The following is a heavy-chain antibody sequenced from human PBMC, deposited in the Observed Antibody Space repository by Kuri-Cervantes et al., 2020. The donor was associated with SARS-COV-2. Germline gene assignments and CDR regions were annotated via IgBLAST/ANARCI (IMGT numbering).Heavy chain of an antibody. CDR3: ARDRPSNYYGSGSSLDAFDI. CDR2: ISYDGSNK. J-gene: IGHJ3*02. V-gene: IGHV3-30*03. D-gene: IGHD3-10*01. CDR1: GFTFSSYG. Sequence: GESLKISCAASGFTFSSYGMRWVRQAPGKGLEWAAVISYDGSNKYYADSVEGRFTISRDNAKNSLYLQMNSLRAEDTAVYYCARDRPSNYYGSGSSLDAFDIWGQGTMVTVSS.